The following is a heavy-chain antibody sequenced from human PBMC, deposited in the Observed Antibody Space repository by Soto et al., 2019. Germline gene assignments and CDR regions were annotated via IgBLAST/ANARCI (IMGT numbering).Heavy chain of an antibody. CDR2: MLYSGLT. V-gene: IGHV4-39*01. CDR1: GYSVSSSDYY. J-gene: IGHJ6*02. D-gene: IGHD2-15*01. CDR3: APLTVSLSGPYGIHV. Sequence: PSETLSLTCSVSGYSVSSSDYYWAWILQPPGKGLEWIGSMLYSGLTYYNPSLKSRVTLSVDTSKNQFSVRLNSVTASDTAVYYCAPLTVSLSGPYGIHVWGQGTTVTVSS.